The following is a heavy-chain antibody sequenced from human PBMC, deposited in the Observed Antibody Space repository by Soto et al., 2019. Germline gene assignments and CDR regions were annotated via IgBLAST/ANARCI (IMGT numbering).Heavy chain of an antibody. Sequence: QVPLVQSGAEVKKPGASVKVSCKASGYTFTTYGMSWVRQAPGQGLDWMGWISTYNGNTEYAERLQGRVTMTTDTTTSTAYMELRSLRSDDTAVYYCARGPTDYYDNSGDYFLDYWGQGTLVTVSS. CDR1: GYTFTTYG. D-gene: IGHD3-22*01. V-gene: IGHV1-18*01. J-gene: IGHJ4*02. CDR2: ISTYNGNT. CDR3: ARGPTDYYDNSGDYFLDY.